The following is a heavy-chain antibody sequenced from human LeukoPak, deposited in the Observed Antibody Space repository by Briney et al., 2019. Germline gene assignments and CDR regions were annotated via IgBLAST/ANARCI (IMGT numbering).Heavy chain of an antibody. D-gene: IGHD5-18*01. J-gene: IGHJ4*02. CDR2: ISGSGGST. CDR3: AAQGYSYVGYFDY. V-gene: IGHV3-23*01. CDR1: GFTFSSYA. Sequence: GGSLRLSCAASGFTFSSYAMSWVRQAPGKGLEWVSAISGSGGSTYYADSVKGRFTISRDNSKNTLYLQMNSLRAEDTAVYYCAAQGYSYVGYFDYWGQGTLVTVSS.